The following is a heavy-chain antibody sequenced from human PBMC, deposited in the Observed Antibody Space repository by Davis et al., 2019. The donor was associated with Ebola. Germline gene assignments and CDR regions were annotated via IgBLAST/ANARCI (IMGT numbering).Heavy chain of an antibody. CDR2: IKQDGSEK. CDR3: ARAPVYCSSTSCYPDP. CDR1: GFTFSSYW. Sequence: GGSLRLSCAASGFTFSSYWMSWVRQAPGKGLEWVANIKQDGSEKYYVDSVKGRFTISRDNAKNSLYLQMNSLRAEDTAVYYCARAPVYCSSTSCYPDPWGQGTLVTVSS. V-gene: IGHV3-7*01. J-gene: IGHJ5*02. D-gene: IGHD2-2*01.